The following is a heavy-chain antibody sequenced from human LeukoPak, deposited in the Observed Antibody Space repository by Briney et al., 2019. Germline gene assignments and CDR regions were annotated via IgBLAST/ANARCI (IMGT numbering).Heavy chain of an antibody. CDR1: GGTFSSYA. J-gene: IGHJ5*02. CDR3: ARDLRGLYDFWSGSTNWFDP. D-gene: IGHD3-3*01. V-gene: IGHV1-69*04. Sequence: ASVKVSCKASGGTFSSYAISWVRQAPGQGLEWMGRIIPIFGIANYAQKFQGRVTITADKSTSTAYMELSSLRSEDTAVYYCARDLRGLYDFWSGSTNWFDPWGQGTLVTVSP. CDR2: IIPIFGIA.